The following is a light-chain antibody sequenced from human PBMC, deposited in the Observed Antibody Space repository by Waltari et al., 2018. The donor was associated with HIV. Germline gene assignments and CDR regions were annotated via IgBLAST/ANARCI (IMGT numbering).Light chain of an antibody. J-gene: IGLJ2*01. CDR3: ATWDDSLSGVF. V-gene: IGLV1-47*01. CDR1: SSNIGSNS. Sequence: QSVLTQPPSASGTPGQRVTISCSGSSSNIGSNSVYWYQQLPGTAPKLLIYRDTQRLSGVADRFSGSKSGTSASLAISGLRSDDEADYYCATWDDSLSGVFFGGGTKVTVL. CDR2: RDT.